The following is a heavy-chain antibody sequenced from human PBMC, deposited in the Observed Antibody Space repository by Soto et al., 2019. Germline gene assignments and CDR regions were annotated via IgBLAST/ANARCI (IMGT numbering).Heavy chain of an antibody. J-gene: IGHJ2*01. CDR3: ARDRGEYTSSWFWYFSH. Sequence: SETLSLTCSASGASISSFNWNWVRQPAGKGPEWVGRLNIAGTINYNPSLKSRITMSMDTSKNQISLHLRSVTAADTAIYYCARDRGEYTSSWFWYFSHWGHGTLVTVSS. CDR2: LNIAGTI. CDR1: GASISSFN. D-gene: IGHD6-13*01. V-gene: IGHV4-4*07.